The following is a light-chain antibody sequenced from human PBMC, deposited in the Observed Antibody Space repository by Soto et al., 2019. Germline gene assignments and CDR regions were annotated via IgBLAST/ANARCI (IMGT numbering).Light chain of an antibody. V-gene: IGKV1-39*01. CDR1: ETIIDY. CDR2: SAS. CDR3: QQSCSAPRT. Sequence: DIQMSQSPSSLSASVGDSVTITCRASETIIDYLNWYQQQPGEAPKLLIFSASSLHSGVPLRFRGSGSGTHFTLTISSLQPEDFATYFCQQSCSAPRTFGQGTKLQAK. J-gene: IGKJ2*01.